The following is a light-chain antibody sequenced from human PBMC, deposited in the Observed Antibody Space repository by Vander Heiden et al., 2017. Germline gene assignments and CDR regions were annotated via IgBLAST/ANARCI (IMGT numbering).Light chain of an antibody. CDR1: QSISSY. J-gene: IGKJ3*01. V-gene: IGKV1-39*01. CDR2: SAS. Sequence: DPVTITCRASQSISSYLNWYQQKPGKAPKLLIYSASSLQSGVPSRFSGSGSGTDFTLTISSLQPEDFATYYCQQSYSTLIFTFGPGTKVDIK. CDR3: QQSYSTLIFT.